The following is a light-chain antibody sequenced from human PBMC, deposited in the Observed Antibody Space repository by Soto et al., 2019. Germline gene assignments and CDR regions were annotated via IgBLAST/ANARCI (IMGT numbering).Light chain of an antibody. J-gene: IGKJ4*01. CDR2: GAS. Sequence: EIVMTQSPATPSVSPGERATLSCRASQSVSSNLAWYQQKPGQAPRLLIYGASTRATGIPARFSGSGSGTEFTLTISILQSEDFAVYYCQQYNNWPPLTFGGGTKVEIK. CDR3: QQYNNWPPLT. CDR1: QSVSSN. V-gene: IGKV3-15*01.